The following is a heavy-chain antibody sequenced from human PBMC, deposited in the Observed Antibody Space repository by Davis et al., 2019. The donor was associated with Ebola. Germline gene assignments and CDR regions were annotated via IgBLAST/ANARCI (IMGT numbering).Heavy chain of an antibody. Sequence: SETLSLTCAVYGGSFSGYYWSWIRQPPGKGLEWIGSIYYSGSTYYNPSLKSRVTISVDKSKNQFSLKLSSVTAADTAVYYCARGIAVAGTEFDYWGQGTLVTVSS. CDR2: IYYSGST. CDR1: GGSFSGYY. V-gene: IGHV4-34*01. D-gene: IGHD6-19*01. J-gene: IGHJ4*02. CDR3: ARGIAVAGTEFDY.